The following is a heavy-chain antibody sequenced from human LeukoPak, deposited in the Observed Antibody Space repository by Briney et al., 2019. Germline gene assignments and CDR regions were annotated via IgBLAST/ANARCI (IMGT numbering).Heavy chain of an antibody. CDR3: ARHYSWELPLHQHESMAFDI. D-gene: IGHD1-26*01. CDR2: IYYSGST. CDR1: GGSINSYY. J-gene: IGHJ3*02. Sequence: SQTLSLTCRVSGGSINSYYWSWIRQPPVKGLEWIGYIYYSGSTNYNPSLKSRVTISVDTSKNQFSLKLSSVTAADTAVYYCARHYSWELPLHQHESMAFDIWGQGTMVTVSS. V-gene: IGHV4-59*08.